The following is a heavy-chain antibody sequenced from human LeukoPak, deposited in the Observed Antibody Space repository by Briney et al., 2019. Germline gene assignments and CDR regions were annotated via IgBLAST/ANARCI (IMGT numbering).Heavy chain of an antibody. V-gene: IGHV3-15*01. J-gene: IGHJ6*03. CDR3: TTDWSGDSWPIDV. D-gene: IGHD7-27*01. CDR2: IKNKTEAETT. Sequence: GGSLRLSCAGSGFTFTDAWMKWVRQAPGKELEWVGRIKNKTEAETTDYAAPVKGRFTISRDDSKNTLYLQMNSMRTEDTAVYYCTTDWSGDSWPIDVWGKRTTVTVSS. CDR1: GFTFTDAW.